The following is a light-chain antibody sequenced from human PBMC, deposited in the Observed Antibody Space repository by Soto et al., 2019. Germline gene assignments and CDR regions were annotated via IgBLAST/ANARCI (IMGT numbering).Light chain of an antibody. Sequence: AIRMTQSPSSLSASTGDRVTITCRASQGISIYLAWYQQKPGKAPKLLIYAASTLQSGVPSRFSGSGSGTDFTLTISCLQSEDFATYYCQQYYSYPRTFGQGTKVDI. CDR1: QGISIY. CDR2: AAS. CDR3: QQYYSYPRT. J-gene: IGKJ1*01. V-gene: IGKV1-8*01.